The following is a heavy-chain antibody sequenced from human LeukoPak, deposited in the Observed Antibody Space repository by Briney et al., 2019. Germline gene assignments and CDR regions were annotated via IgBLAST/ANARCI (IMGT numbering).Heavy chain of an antibody. Sequence: ASVKVSCKVSGYTLTELSMHWVRQAPGKGLEWMGGFDPEDGETIYAQKFQGRVTMTEDTSTDTAYMELSSLRSEDTAVYYCATDRWGTVVTRDAFDIWGQGTMVTVSS. D-gene: IGHD4-23*01. V-gene: IGHV1-24*01. CDR3: ATDRWGTVVTRDAFDI. J-gene: IGHJ3*02. CDR1: GYTLTELS. CDR2: FDPEDGET.